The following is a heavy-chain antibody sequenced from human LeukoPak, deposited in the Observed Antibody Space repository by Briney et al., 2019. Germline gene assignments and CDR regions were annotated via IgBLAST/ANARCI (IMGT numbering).Heavy chain of an antibody. CDR1: GYTFTGYY. CDR3: ARDGSRDGYNLWFQNYYFDY. V-gene: IGHV1-18*04. J-gene: IGHJ4*02. Sequence: GASVKVSCKASGYTFTGYYMYWVRQAPGQGLEWMGWISAYNGNTNYAQKLQGRVTTTTDTSTRTAYMELRSLRSDDTAVYYCARDGSRDGYNLWFQNYYFDYWGQGTLVTVSS. CDR2: ISAYNGNT. D-gene: IGHD5-24*01.